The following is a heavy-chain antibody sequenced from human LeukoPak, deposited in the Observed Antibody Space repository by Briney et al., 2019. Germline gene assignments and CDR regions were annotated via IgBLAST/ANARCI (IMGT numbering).Heavy chain of an antibody. D-gene: IGHD6-13*01. Sequence: SETLSLTCAVYGGSFSGYYWSWIRQPPGKGLEWIGEINHSGSTNYNPSLKSRVIISVDTSKNQFSLKLSSVTAADTAVYYCARGIAAAAASGFDPWGQGTLVTVSS. V-gene: IGHV4-34*01. CDR3: ARGIAAAAASGFDP. J-gene: IGHJ5*02. CDR2: INHSGST. CDR1: GGSFSGYY.